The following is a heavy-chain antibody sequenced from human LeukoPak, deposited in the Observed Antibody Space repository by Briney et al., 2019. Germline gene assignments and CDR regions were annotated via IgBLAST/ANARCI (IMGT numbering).Heavy chain of an antibody. CDR3: ARTYSSSWYTWFDP. J-gene: IGHJ5*02. Sequence: GGSLRLPCAASGFTFSSYSMNWVRQAPGKGLEWVSSISSSSSYIYYADSVKGRFTISRDNAKNSLYLQMNSLRAEDTAVYYCARTYSSSWYTWFDPWGQGTLVTVSS. V-gene: IGHV3-21*01. CDR2: ISSSSSYI. D-gene: IGHD6-13*01. CDR1: GFTFSSYS.